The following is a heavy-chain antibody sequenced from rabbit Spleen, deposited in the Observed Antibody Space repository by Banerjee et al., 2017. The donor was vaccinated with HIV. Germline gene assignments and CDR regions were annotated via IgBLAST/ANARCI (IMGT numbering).Heavy chain of an antibody. D-gene: IGHD4-2*01. CDR2: IYGGSGGST. V-gene: IGHV1S45*01. J-gene: IGHJ4*01. Sequence: EQLKESGGGLVKPEGSLTLTCKASGFTISSSYYMCWVRQAPGKGLEWIACIYGGSGGSTYYASWAKGRFTISKTSTTVALQMTSLTAADTATYFCARADASSHAFALWGPGTLVTVS. CDR1: GFTISSSYY. CDR3: ARADASSHAFAL.